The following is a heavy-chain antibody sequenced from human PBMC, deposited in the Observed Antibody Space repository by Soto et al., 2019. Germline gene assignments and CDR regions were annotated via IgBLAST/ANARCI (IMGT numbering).Heavy chain of an antibody. D-gene: IGHD2-8*01. Sequence: VASVKVSCKASGYTFTSYYMHWVRQAPGQGLEWMGIINPSGGSTSYAQKFQGRVTMTRDTSTSTVYMELSSLRSEDTAVYYCARDPRHCTNGVCYPNYYYYGMDVWGQGTTVTAP. V-gene: IGHV1-46*01. CDR2: INPSGGST. CDR3: ARDPRHCTNGVCYPNYYYYGMDV. CDR1: GYTFTSYY. J-gene: IGHJ6*02.